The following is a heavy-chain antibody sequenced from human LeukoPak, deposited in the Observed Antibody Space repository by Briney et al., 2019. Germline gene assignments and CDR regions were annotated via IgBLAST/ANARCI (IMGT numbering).Heavy chain of an antibody. J-gene: IGHJ2*01. CDR2: INHSGST. V-gene: IGHV4-34*01. CDR1: GGSFSGYY. D-gene: IGHD5-18*01. CDR3: ARLGAWIQLSQGYLDL. Sequence: SEALSLTCAVYGGSFSGYYWSWIRQPPGKGLEWNGEINHSGSTNYNPSLKSRVTISVDTSKNQFSLKLSSVTAADTAVYYCARLGAWIQLSQGYLDLWGRGTLVTVSS.